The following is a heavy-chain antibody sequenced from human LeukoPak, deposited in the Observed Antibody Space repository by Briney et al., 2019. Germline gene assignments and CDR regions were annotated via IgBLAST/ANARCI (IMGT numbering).Heavy chain of an antibody. CDR1: GFTFSNSW. CDR3: AYYHVNEEPPTF. Sequence: GGSLRLSCAASGFTFSNSWMHWVRQAPGKGLVWVSRTDPNGITTYADSVKGRFTISGDNAKNTLYLQMNSLRAEDTAVYYCAYYHVNEEPPTFWSQGTLVTVSS. D-gene: IGHD3-16*01. J-gene: IGHJ4*02. V-gene: IGHV3-74*03. CDR2: TDPNGIT.